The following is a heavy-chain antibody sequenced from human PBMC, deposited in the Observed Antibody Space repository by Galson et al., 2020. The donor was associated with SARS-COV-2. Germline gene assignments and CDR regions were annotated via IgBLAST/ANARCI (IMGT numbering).Heavy chain of an antibody. D-gene: IGHD4-4*01. J-gene: IGHJ6*02. CDR1: GFTFSSYG. V-gene: IGHV3-30*04. CDR2: ISYYGSDK. CDR3: ARVDGRGGYSVHYYYGMDV. Sequence: GGSLRLSCAASGFTFSSYGMHWVRQAPGRRLEWVAVISYYGSDKYYADSVKGRFTISRDDSRNTLYLQMNSLRAEDTAVYYCARVDGRGGYSVHYYYGMDVWGQGTTVSVSS.